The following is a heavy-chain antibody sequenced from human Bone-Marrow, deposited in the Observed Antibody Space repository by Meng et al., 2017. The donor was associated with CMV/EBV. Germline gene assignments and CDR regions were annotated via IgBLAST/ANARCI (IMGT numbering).Heavy chain of an antibody. CDR2: ISGSGGST. CDR1: GFTFSSYA. CDR3: AKDRQDTGVVVITDDAFDI. Sequence: GESLKISCAASGFTFSSYAMSWVRQAPGKGLEWVSAISGSGGSTYYADSVKGRFTISRDNSKNTLYLQMNSLRAEDTAVYYCAKDRQDTGVVVITDDAFDIWGQGTMVTV. J-gene: IGHJ3*02. D-gene: IGHD3-22*01. V-gene: IGHV3-23*01.